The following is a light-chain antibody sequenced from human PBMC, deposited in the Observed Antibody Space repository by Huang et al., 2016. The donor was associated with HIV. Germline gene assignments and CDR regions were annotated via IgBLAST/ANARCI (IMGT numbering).Light chain of an antibody. V-gene: IGKV3-11*01. CDR3: QQRSNWPPA. Sequence: EIVLTQSPATLSLSPGERATLSCRASQSVSSYLAWDQQKPGQAPRLLIYDAYNRATGIPARFSGSGSGTDFTLTISSLEPEDFAVYYCQQRSNWPPAFGQGTRLEIK. CDR1: QSVSSY. CDR2: DAY. J-gene: IGKJ5*01.